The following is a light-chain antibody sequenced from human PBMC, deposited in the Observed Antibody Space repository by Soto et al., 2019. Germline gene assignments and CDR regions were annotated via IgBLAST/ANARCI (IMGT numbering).Light chain of an antibody. CDR3: QQSYSTRFT. Sequence: DIQMTQSPSSLSASVGDRVTITCRASQSISSYLNWYQQKPGKAPKLLIYAASSLQSRVPSRFSGSGSGTDFTLTISSLQPEDFTTYYCQQSYSTRFTFGQGTRLVIK. CDR1: QSISSY. V-gene: IGKV1-39*01. CDR2: AAS. J-gene: IGKJ5*01.